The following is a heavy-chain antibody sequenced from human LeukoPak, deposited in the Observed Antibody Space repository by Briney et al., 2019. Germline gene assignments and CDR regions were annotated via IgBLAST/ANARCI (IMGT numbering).Heavy chain of an antibody. D-gene: IGHD5-12*01. CDR3: ARGRHSGYDSARLLGY. J-gene: IGHJ4*02. Sequence: GSSVKVSCKASGGTFSSYTISWVRQAPGQGLEWMGRIIPILGIANYAQKFQGRVTITADKSTSTAYMELSSLRSEDTAVYYCARGRHSGYDSARLLGYWGQGTLVTVSS. V-gene: IGHV1-69*02. CDR1: GGTFSSYT. CDR2: IIPILGIA.